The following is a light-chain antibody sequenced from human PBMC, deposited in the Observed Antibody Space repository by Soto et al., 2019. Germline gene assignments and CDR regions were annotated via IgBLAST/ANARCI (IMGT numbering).Light chain of an antibody. CDR3: MLARLTPA. V-gene: IGKV2-28*01. CDR2: LGS. Sequence: DIVMTQSPLSLPVTPGEPASISCRSSQSLLHSNGYNYLDWYLQKPGQSPQLLIYLGSNRASGVSDRFSGSGSGTDFTLKISRVEAEDVGVYYRMLARLTPAFGQGTKVDIK. J-gene: IGKJ1*01. CDR1: QSLLHSNGYNY.